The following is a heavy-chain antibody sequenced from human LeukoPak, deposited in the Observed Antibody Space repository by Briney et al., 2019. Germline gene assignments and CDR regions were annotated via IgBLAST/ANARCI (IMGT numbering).Heavy chain of an antibody. CDR3: ARDWNRYAY. Sequence: SETLSLTCTVSGGSISSCTYSWGWIRQPPGKGLEWIGSISCSGSTYYNPSLKSRVTISVDTSENQFSLYLDSVTAADTAVYYCARDWNRYAYWGQGTLVTVSS. D-gene: IGHD1-1*01. V-gene: IGHV4-39*07. CDR1: GGSISSCTYS. CDR2: ISCSGST. J-gene: IGHJ4*02.